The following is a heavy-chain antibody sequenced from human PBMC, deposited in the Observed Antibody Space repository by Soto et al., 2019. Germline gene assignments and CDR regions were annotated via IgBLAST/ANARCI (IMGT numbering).Heavy chain of an antibody. J-gene: IGHJ4*02. CDR3: ARAGYDFWSGYYTLYSFDY. Sequence: ASVKVSCKASGYTFTSYGISWVRQAPGQGLEWMGWISAYNVNTNYAQKLQGRVTMTTDTSTSTAYMELRSLRSDDTAVYYCARAGYDFWSGYYTLYSFDYWGQGTLVTVSS. CDR1: GYTFTSYG. D-gene: IGHD3-3*01. V-gene: IGHV1-18*04. CDR2: ISAYNVNT.